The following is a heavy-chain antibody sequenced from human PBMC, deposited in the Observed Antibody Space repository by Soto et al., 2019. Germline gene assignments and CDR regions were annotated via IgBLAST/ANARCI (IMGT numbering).Heavy chain of an antibody. V-gene: IGHV4-4*07. CDR2: IYSTGLT. J-gene: IGHJ4*02. D-gene: IGHD1-7*01. Sequence: SETLSLTCYVSGASIDRFYWSWIRQPAGKGLEWIGHIYSTGLTNYNPSLRSRVTMSVDSPNRQFSLKLTSVTAADTAVYYCARDWELPRFDSWGPGTLLTVSS. CDR3: ARDWELPRFDS. CDR1: GASIDRFY.